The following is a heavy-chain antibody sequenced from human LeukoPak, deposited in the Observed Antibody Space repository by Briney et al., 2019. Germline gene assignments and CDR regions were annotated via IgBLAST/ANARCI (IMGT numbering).Heavy chain of an antibody. D-gene: IGHD2-15*01. Sequence: GGSLRLSCAASGFTFSNAWMSWVRQAPGKGLEWVGRIKSKTDGGTTEYAAPVKGRLTISRDDSKNTLYLQMNSLKTEDTAVYYCATEGYCSGGNCYSFDYWGQGTLVTVSS. J-gene: IGHJ4*02. V-gene: IGHV3-15*01. CDR1: GFTFSNAW. CDR3: ATEGYCSGGNCYSFDY. CDR2: IKSKTDGGTT.